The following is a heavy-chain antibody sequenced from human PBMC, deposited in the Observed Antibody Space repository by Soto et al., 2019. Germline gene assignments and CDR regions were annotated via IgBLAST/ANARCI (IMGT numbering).Heavy chain of an antibody. Sequence: GGSLRLSCAASGFTFSRYDMSWVRQAPRKGLEWVSGISGSGGITYYADSVKGRSTISRDNSRNTLYLQMNSLRAEDTAVYYCAKPDIAARILDYWGQGTLVTVSS. CDR3: AKPDIAARILDY. J-gene: IGHJ4*02. V-gene: IGHV3-23*01. CDR1: GFTFSRYD. D-gene: IGHD6-6*01. CDR2: ISGSGGIT.